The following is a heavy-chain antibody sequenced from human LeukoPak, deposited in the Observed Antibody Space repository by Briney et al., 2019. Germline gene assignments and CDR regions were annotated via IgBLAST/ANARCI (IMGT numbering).Heavy chain of an antibody. D-gene: IGHD6-6*01. CDR1: GGSISSYY. CDR2: IYYSGST. CDR3: ARHGSSSPGDY. J-gene: IGHJ4*02. V-gene: IGHV4-59*08. Sequence: PSETLSLTCTVSGGSISSYYWSWIRQPPGKGLEWIGYIYYSGSTNYNPSLKSRVTISVDTSKNQFSLKLSSVTAADTAAYYCARHGSSSPGDYWGQGTLVTVSS.